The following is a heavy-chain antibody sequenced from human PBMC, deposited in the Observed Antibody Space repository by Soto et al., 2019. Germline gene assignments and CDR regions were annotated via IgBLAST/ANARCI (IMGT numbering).Heavy chain of an antibody. J-gene: IGHJ4*02. Sequence: LRLSCAASGFPFGENAMSWVRQAPGKGLEWVSGISDSGATTYYADSVRGRFTISRDNSKNTLYLQMKSLRAEDSASYYCAKEDTSSGSLDYWGQGALVTVS. CDR3: AKEDTSSGSLDY. V-gene: IGHV3-23*01. CDR2: ISDSGATT. D-gene: IGHD6-19*01. CDR1: GFPFGENA.